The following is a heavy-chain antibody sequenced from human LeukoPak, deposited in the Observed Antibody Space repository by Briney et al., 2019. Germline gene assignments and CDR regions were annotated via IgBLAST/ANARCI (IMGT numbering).Heavy chain of an antibody. J-gene: IGHJ4*02. V-gene: IGHV4-59*01. CDR1: GGSISSYY. Sequence: ASETLSLTCTVSGGSISSYYWSWIRQPPGKGLEWIGYIYYSGSTNYNPSLKSRVTISVDTSKNQFSLKLSSVTGADTAVYYCARGFWEYNFDYWGQGTLVTVSS. D-gene: IGHD3-3*01. CDR2: IYYSGST. CDR3: ARGFWEYNFDY.